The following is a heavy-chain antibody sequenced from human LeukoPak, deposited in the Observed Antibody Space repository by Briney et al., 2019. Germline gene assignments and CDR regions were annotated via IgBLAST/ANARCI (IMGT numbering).Heavy chain of an antibody. V-gene: IGHV4-4*07. J-gene: IGHJ6*04. D-gene: IGHD2-21*01. CDR1: GGSISTYY. Sequence: PSETLSLTCTVSGGSISTYYWSWIRQPAGKGLEWIGRIFTSGITHYNPSLKSRVTMSIDTSKNQFSLRLSSVTAADTAVYYCARVFGKDVWGKGTTVIVSS. CDR3: ARVFGKDV. CDR2: IFTSGIT.